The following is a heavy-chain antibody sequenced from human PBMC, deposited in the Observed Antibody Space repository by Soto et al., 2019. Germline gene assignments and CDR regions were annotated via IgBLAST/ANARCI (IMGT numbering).Heavy chain of an antibody. V-gene: IGHV1-3*05. J-gene: IGHJ4*02. Sequence: QVQLVQSGAEEKKPGASVKVSCKASGYTFTSYAMHWVRQAPGQRLEWMGWINAGNGNTKYSQKFQGRVTITRDTSARTAHLELSSLRSEGTGVYYCARASGWYVSDYWGQGTLVTVSS. CDR1: GYTFTSYA. CDR3: ARASGWYVSDY. D-gene: IGHD6-19*01. CDR2: INAGNGNT.